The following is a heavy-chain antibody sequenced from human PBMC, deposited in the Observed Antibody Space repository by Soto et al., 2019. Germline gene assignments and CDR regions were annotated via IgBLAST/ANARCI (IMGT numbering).Heavy chain of an antibody. D-gene: IGHD2-15*01. Sequence: SVKVSCKASGGTFSSYAISWVRQAPGQGLGWMGGIIPIFGTANYAQKFQGRVTITADESTSTAYMELSSLRSEDTAVYYCAGRYCSGGSCYPDYYGMDVWGQGTTVTVSS. CDR3: AGRYCSGGSCYPDYYGMDV. CDR1: GGTFSSYA. V-gene: IGHV1-69*13. CDR2: IIPIFGTA. J-gene: IGHJ6*02.